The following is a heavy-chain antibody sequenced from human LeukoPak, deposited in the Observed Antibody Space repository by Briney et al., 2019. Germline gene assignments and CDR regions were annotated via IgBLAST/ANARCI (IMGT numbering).Heavy chain of an antibody. CDR1: GFTFSSSS. CDR3: ARESPQLSSFDY. D-gene: IGHD2-2*01. Sequence: GGSLRLSCAASGFTFSSSSMNWVRQAPGKGLEGVSYISTSSSTIYYADSVKGRFTISRDNAKNSLYLQMNSLRAEDTAVYYCARESPQLSSFDYWGQGTLVTVSS. V-gene: IGHV3-48*01. J-gene: IGHJ4*02. CDR2: ISTSSSTI.